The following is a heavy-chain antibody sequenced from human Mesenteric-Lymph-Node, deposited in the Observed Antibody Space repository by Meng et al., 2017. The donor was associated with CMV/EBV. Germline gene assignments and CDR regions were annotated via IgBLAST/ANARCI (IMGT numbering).Heavy chain of an antibody. Sequence: SISSVGTYWNCIRHHPGKGLEWIGYIFYSGSTYHNPSLKSRVSMSIDTSKNQFSLKLSSVTAADTAVYYCARASAYYDSSGSRLVDYWGQGTLVTVSS. D-gene: IGHD3-22*01. V-gene: IGHV4-31*02. CDR2: IFYSGST. CDR3: ARASAYYDSSGSRLVDY. CDR1: SISSVGTY. J-gene: IGHJ4*02.